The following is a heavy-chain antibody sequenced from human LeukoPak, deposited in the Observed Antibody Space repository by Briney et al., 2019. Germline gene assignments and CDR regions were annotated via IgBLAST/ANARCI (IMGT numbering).Heavy chain of an antibody. V-gene: IGHV3-23*01. Sequence: GGSLRLSCAASGFTFSSYAMSWVRQAPGKGLEWVSAISGSGGSTYYADSVKGRFTISRDNSKNTLYLQMNSLRAEDTAVYYCARDLPPGGAAAGGAFDIWGQGTMVTVSS. D-gene: IGHD6-13*01. J-gene: IGHJ3*02. CDR3: ARDLPPGGAAAGGAFDI. CDR1: GFTFSSYA. CDR2: ISGSGGST.